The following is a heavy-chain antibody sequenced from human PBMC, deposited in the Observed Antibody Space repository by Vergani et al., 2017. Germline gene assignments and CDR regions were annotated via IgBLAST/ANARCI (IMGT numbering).Heavy chain of an antibody. CDR2: ISGPGLST. D-gene: IGHD3/OR15-3a*01. CDR3: ADLYVDDGFSPF. J-gene: IGHJ4*02. CDR1: GFTFSISA. V-gene: IGHV3-23*01. Sequence: EVHLLESGGGLVQSGGSLRLSCAASGFTFSISAVSWVRHAPGRGLAWVSSISGPGLSTYYADFVKGRFTISRDDSKNTLYLQINSLRAEDTAFYYCADLYVDDGFSPFWGQGTLVTVSS.